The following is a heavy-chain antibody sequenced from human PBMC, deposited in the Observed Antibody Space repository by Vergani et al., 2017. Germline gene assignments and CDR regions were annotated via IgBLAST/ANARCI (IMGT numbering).Heavy chain of an antibody. CDR3: ARWSMVRGVGFDY. D-gene: IGHD3-10*01. V-gene: IGHV1-69*02. CDR1: GGTFSSYT. CDR2: IISILGIA. Sequence: QVQLVQSGAEVKKPGSSVKVSCKASGGTFSSYTISWVRQAPGQGLEWMGRIISILGIANYAQKFQGRVTITADKSTSTAYMELSSLRSEDTAVYYCARWSMVRGVGFDYWGQGTLVTVSS. J-gene: IGHJ4*02.